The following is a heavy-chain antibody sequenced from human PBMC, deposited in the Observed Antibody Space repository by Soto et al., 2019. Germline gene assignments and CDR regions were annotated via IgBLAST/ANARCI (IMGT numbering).Heavy chain of an antibody. CDR3: AREGILGLFDAYDL. CDR1: VFASSG. V-gene: IGHV1-18*04. D-gene: IGHD3-3*01. CDR2: ISTHNGNT. J-gene: IGHJ3*01. Sequence: ASVKVSCKASVFASSGISWVRQAPGQRLEWMGWISTHNGNTIYAQKFQGRVIMTMDTSTTTVYMELRSLRPDDTAVYLCAREGILGLFDAYDLWGQGTMVTV.